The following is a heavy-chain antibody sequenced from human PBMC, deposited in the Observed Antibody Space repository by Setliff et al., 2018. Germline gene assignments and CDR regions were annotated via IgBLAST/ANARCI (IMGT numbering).Heavy chain of an antibody. J-gene: IGHJ6*03. CDR2: IYYSGST. V-gene: IGHV4-59*12. CDR1: GGSISSYY. Sequence: SETLSLTCTVSGGSISSYYWSWSRQPPGKGLEWIGYIYYSGSTYYNPSLKSRVTISVDTSKNQFSLKLSSVTAADTAVYYCAREAGYYDSSGPVGVPYYYYMDVWGKGTTVTVSS. D-gene: IGHD3-22*01. CDR3: AREAGYYDSSGPVGVPYYYYMDV.